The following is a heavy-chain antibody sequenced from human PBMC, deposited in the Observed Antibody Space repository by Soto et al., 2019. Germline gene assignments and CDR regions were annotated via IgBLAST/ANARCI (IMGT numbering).Heavy chain of an antibody. J-gene: IGHJ6*02. CDR2: IYYSGST. CDR3: ARNKVVPNYYYYYGMDV. CDR1: GGSIRSYY. Sequence: SETLSLTCTVSGGSIRSYYWSWIRQPPGKGLEWIGYIYYSGSTNYNPSLKSRVTISVDTSKNQFSLKLSSVTAADTAVYYCARNKVVPNYYYYYGMDVWGQGTTVTVSS. V-gene: IGHV4-59*01. D-gene: IGHD2-15*01.